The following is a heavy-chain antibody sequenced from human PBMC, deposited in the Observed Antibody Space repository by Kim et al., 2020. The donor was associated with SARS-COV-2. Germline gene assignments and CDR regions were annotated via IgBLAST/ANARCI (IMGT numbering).Heavy chain of an antibody. J-gene: IGHJ5*02. CDR3: RRGHYGS. CDR2: IEENGGER. CDR1: GLTFTNFW. D-gene: IGHD4-17*01. V-gene: IGHV3-7*05. Sequence: GGSLRLSCVGSGLTFTNFWLSWVRQAPGRGLEGVANIEENGGERFYADAVKGRFIISRDNARNAVYLQMNYLRVDDTAVYYCRRGHYGSWRQGTLVTVPS.